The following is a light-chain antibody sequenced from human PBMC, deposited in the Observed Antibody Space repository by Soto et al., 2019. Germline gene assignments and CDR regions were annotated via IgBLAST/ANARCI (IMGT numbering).Light chain of an antibody. CDR1: SSDVGSYNL. Sequence: QSVLTHPASVSGSPGQSITISCTGTSSDVGSYNLVSWYQQHPGKAPKLMIYEGSKRPSGVSNRSSGSKSGNTASLTISGLQAEDEAGYYCCSYAGSSTFFYVLGTGTKVTVL. J-gene: IGLJ1*01. CDR3: CSYAGSSTFFYV. V-gene: IGLV2-23*03. CDR2: EGS.